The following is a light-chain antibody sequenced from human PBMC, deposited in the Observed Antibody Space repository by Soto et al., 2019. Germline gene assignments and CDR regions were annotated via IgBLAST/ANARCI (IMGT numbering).Light chain of an antibody. CDR1: QSVSSSY. CDR3: QQYGSSRT. Sequence: EIVLTQSPGNLSLSPGERATLSCRASQSVSSSYLAWYQQKPGQAPRLLIYGASSRATGIPDRFSGSGSGTDFTLTISRLEPEDFAVYYCQQYGSSRTFGPGTKVDIK. J-gene: IGKJ3*01. CDR2: GAS. V-gene: IGKV3-20*01.